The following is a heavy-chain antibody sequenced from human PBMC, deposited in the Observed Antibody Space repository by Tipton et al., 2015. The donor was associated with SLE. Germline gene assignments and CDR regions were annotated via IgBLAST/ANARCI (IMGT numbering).Heavy chain of an antibody. J-gene: IGHJ3*02. CDR3: ARGYLNLQQLVKRAFDI. CDR1: GGSISSGSYY. Sequence: TLSLTCTVSGGSISSGSYYWSWIRQPPGKGLEWIGEINHSGSTNYNPSLKSRVTISVDTSKNQFSLKLSSVTAADTAVYYCARGYLNLQQLVKRAFDIWGQGTMVTVSS. V-gene: IGHV4-39*07. CDR2: INHSGST. D-gene: IGHD6-13*01.